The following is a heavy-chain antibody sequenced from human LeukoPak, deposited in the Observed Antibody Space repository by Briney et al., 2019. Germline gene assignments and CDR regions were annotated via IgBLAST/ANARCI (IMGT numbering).Heavy chain of an antibody. CDR3: ARGRGGSSYYYYGMDV. CDR2: MNPNSGNT. D-gene: IGHD1-26*01. Sequence: GASVKVSCKASGYTFTSYDINWVRQATGQGLEWMGWMNPNSGNTGYAQKFQGRVTMTRNTSISTAYMELSSLGSEDTAVYYCARGRGGSSYYYYGMDVWGQGTTVTVSS. V-gene: IGHV1-8*01. CDR1: GYTFTSYD. J-gene: IGHJ6*02.